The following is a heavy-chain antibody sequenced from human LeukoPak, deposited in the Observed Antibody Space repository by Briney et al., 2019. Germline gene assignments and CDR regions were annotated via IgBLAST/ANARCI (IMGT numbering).Heavy chain of an antibody. J-gene: IGHJ3*02. D-gene: IGHD2-15*01. V-gene: IGHV1-69*13. CDR3: ARGGAGGRAFDI. CDR1: GGTFSSYA. Sequence: SVKVSCKASGGTFSSYAISWVRQAPGQGLEWMGGIIPIFGTANYAQKFQGRVTITADESTSTAYMELSSLRSEDTAVYYCARGGAGGRAFDIWGQGTMVTVSS. CDR2: IIPIFGTA.